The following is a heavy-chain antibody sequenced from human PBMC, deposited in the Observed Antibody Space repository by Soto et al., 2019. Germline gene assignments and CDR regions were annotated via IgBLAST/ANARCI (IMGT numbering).Heavy chain of an antibody. D-gene: IGHD3-9*01. Sequence: GGSLRLSCAASGFTFSSYGMHWVRQAPGKGLEWVAVIWYDGSNKYYADSVKGRFTISRDNSKNTLYLQMNSLRAEDTAVYYCARELYYDILTGPPAGYWGQGTLVTVSS. CDR1: GFTFSSYG. CDR3: ARELYYDILTGPPAGY. V-gene: IGHV3-33*01. CDR2: IWYDGSNK. J-gene: IGHJ4*02.